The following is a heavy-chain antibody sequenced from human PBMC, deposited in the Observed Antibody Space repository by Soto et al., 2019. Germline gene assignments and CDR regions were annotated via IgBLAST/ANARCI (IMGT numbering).Heavy chain of an antibody. CDR3: AKDPFSSSWYRGLYYYGMDV. CDR2: ISYDGSNK. D-gene: IGHD6-13*01. Sequence: PGGSLRLSCAASGFTFSSYGMHWVRQAPGKGLEWVAVISYDGSNKYYADSVKGRFTISRDNSKNTLYLQMNSLRAEDTAVYYCAKDPFSSSWYRGLYYYGMDVWGQGTTVTVSS. CDR1: GFTFSSYG. V-gene: IGHV3-30*18. J-gene: IGHJ6*02.